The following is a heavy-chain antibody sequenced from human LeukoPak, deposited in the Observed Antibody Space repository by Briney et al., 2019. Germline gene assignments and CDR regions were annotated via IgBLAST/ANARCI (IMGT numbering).Heavy chain of an antibody. Sequence: SETLSLTCAVYGGSFSGYYWTWIRQTPGKGLEWIWEMNPSGSTNYNPSLKSRVTISVDTSKNQFSLKLSSVTAADTAVYYCARGRQDVTMIVVVMTAVSYYLDVWGKGTTVTVS. J-gene: IGHJ6*03. V-gene: IGHV4-34*01. CDR2: MNPSGST. CDR1: GGSFSGYY. D-gene: IGHD3-22*01. CDR3: ARGRQDVTMIVVVMTAVSYYLDV.